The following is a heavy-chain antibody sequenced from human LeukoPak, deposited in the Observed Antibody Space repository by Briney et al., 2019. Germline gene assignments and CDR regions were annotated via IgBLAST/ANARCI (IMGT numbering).Heavy chain of an antibody. V-gene: IGHV3-11*04. CDR1: GFTFSDYY. Sequence: GGSLRLSCAASGFTFSDYYMSWIRQAPGKGLEWVSYICSSGSTVYYADSVKGRFTISRDNAKNSLYLKMNSLRAEDTAVYYCARRNLIRVVPAAINYYYYYMDVWGKGTTVTVSS. CDR2: ICSSGSTV. D-gene: IGHD2-2*01. J-gene: IGHJ6*03. CDR3: ARRNLIRVVPAAINYYYYYMDV.